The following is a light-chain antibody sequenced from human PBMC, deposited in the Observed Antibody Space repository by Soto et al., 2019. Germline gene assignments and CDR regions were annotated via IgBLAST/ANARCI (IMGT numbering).Light chain of an antibody. CDR2: GGS. CDR3: QQYHTSPSLT. Sequence: IVLTQSPSTLSLSPGDRATLSCRASQSVSDTHVAWYQQKPGQAPRLVIYGGSSRATGIPDRFSGSGSGTDFTLTISRLEPEDFAVYYCQQYHTSPSLTFGGGTKVDI. CDR1: QSVSDTH. J-gene: IGKJ4*01. V-gene: IGKV3-20*01.